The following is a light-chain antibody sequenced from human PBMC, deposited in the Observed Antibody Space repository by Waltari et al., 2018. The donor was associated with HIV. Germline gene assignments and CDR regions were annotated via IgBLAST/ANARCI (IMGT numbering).Light chain of an antibody. CDR2: DGS. CDR3: CSYAGTYTWV. CDR1: STDLGDSTY. Sequence: QSALTQPRPVSGSPGQSVTITCRGSSTDLGDSTYVSWYQQHPGQVPKLVIFDGSKRPSGVPDRFSGSKSVNTASLTISGLQAEDEADYYCCSYAGTYTWVFGGGTRLTVL. V-gene: IGLV2-11*01. J-gene: IGLJ2*01.